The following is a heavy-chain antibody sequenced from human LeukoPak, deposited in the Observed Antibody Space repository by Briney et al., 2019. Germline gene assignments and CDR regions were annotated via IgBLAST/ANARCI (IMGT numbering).Heavy chain of an antibody. CDR2: IRSKAYSGTT. CDR3: TRGYGDYVGVGDY. Sequence: GGSLRLSCTASGFTFCDYAMSWFRQAPGKGLEWVGFIRSKAYSGTTEYAASVKGRFTISRDDSKSIAYLQMNSLKTEDTAVYYCTRGYGDYVGVGDYWGQGTLVTVSS. J-gene: IGHJ4*02. CDR1: GFTFCDYA. V-gene: IGHV3-49*03. D-gene: IGHD4-17*01.